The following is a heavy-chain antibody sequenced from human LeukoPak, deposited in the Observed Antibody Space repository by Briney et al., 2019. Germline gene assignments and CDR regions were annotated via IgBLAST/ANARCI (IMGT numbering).Heavy chain of an antibody. D-gene: IGHD3-10*01. Sequence: EASVKVSCKASGYSFTSYDINWVRQATGQGLEWMGWMSPNSGNTGYPQKFQGRVTMTRNTSISTAYMEVSSLRYEGTAVYYCTSARVGPFDYWGQGTLVTVSS. CDR3: TSARVGPFDY. V-gene: IGHV1-8*01. CDR2: MSPNSGNT. CDR1: GYSFTSYD. J-gene: IGHJ4*02.